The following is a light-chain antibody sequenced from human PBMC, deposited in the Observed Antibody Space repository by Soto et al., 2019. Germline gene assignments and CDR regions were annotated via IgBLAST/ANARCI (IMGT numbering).Light chain of an antibody. CDR3: VLYMGSGISA. V-gene: IGLV8-61*01. Sequence: QTVVTQESSFSVSPGGTVTLTCGLSSASVSTSYYPSWYQQTPGQAPRTLIYNTNTRSSGVPDRFSGSILGDKAALTITGAQADDESDYYCVLYMGSGISAFGGGTKLTVL. CDR2: NTN. J-gene: IGLJ3*02. CDR1: SASVSTSYY.